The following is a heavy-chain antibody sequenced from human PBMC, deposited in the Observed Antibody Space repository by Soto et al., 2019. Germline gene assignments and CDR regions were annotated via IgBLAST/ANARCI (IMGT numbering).Heavy chain of an antibody. CDR2: ISYDGSNK. Sequence: QVQLVESGGGVVQPGRSLRLSCAASGFTFSSYAMHWVRQAPGKGLEWLAVISYDGSNKYYADSVKGRFTISRDNPKNTLYLQMNSLRAEDTAVYFCAKDRLDQKFYYYGMDVWGQGTTVTVSS. CDR3: AKDRLDQKFYYYGMDV. CDR1: GFTFSSYA. V-gene: IGHV3-30*18. J-gene: IGHJ6*02. D-gene: IGHD4-17*01.